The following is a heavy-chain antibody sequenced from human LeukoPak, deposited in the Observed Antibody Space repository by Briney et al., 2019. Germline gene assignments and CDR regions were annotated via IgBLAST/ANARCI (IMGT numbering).Heavy chain of an antibody. CDR1: GGSFSGYY. J-gene: IGHJ4*02. Sequence: SETLSLTCAVYGGSFSGYYWSGIREPPGKGLEWIGEINHSGSTNYNPSLKSRVTISVDTSKTQFSLKLSSVTAADTAVYYCASAKSGYDPMGYWGQGTLVTVSS. CDR3: ASAKSGYDPMGY. V-gene: IGHV4-34*01. CDR2: INHSGST. D-gene: IGHD5-12*01.